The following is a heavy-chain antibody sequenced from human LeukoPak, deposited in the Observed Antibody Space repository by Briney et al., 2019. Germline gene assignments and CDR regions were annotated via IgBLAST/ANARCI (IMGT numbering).Heavy chain of an antibody. D-gene: IGHD2-2*01. J-gene: IGHJ3*01. CDR3: ARRFCSSVSCYDDDAFDV. V-gene: IGHV1-18*01. CDR1: GHTFVSYG. Sequence: ASVKVSCKASGHTFVSYGISWVRQAPGQGLEWMGWISGYNGKINYAQKFQGRVTMTTDTSTSTAYLELRSLTSEDTAVYYCARRFCSSVSCYDDDAFDVWGQGTLVNVSS. CDR2: ISGYNGKI.